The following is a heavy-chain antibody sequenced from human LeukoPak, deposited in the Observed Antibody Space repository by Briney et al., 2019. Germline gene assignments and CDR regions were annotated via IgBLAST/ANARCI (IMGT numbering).Heavy chain of an antibody. V-gene: IGHV4-4*07. J-gene: IGHJ4*02. Sequence: SETLSPTCTVSGGSINSYYWSWIRQPAGKGLEWIGRIYTSGTTNYNPSLKSRVTMSVDTSKNHFSLQLRSVTAADTAVYYCASTTYDYDTSGHYFLDYWGQGSLVTVSS. CDR1: GGSINSYY. CDR2: IYTSGTT. D-gene: IGHD3-22*01. CDR3: ASTTYDYDTSGHYFLDY.